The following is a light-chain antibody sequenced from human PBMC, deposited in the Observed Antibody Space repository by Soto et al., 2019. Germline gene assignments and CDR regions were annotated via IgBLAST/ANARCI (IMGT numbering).Light chain of an antibody. J-gene: IGKJ5*01. CDR2: DAS. Sequence: EVVLTQSPATLSLSPGERATLSCRASQSVSNYLAWYQQKPGQAPRLLIYDASNRATGIPARFSCSGSGTDFTLTISSLEPEDSAVYYCQRRTNWQITFGQGTRLEIK. V-gene: IGKV3-11*01. CDR1: QSVSNY. CDR3: QRRTNWQIT.